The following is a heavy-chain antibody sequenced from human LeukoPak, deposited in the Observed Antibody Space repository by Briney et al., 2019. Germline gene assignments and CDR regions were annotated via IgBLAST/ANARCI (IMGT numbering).Heavy chain of an antibody. D-gene: IGHD2-2*01. CDR3: ARGSVPAAPGIDFDY. Sequence: GGSLRLSCAASGFTFSSYAMSWVRQAPGKGLEWVSYISSSSSTIYYADSVKGRFTISRDNAKNSLYLQMNSLRAEDTAVYYCARGSVPAAPGIDFDYWGQGTLVTVSS. CDR2: ISSSSSTI. J-gene: IGHJ4*02. CDR1: GFTFSSYA. V-gene: IGHV3-48*04.